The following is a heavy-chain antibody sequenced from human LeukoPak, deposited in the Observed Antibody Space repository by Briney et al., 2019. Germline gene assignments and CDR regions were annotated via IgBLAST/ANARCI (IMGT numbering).Heavy chain of an antibody. CDR3: ARDTRQWLVPNYYFDY. J-gene: IGHJ4*02. D-gene: IGHD6-19*01. V-gene: IGHV4-4*07. Sequence: PSETLSLTCTVSGGSISSYYWSWIRQPAGKGLEWIGRIYTSGSTNYNPSLKSRVTISVDTSKIQFSLKLSSVTAADTAVYYCARDTRQWLVPNYYFDYWGQGTLVTVSS. CDR2: IYTSGST. CDR1: GGSISSYY.